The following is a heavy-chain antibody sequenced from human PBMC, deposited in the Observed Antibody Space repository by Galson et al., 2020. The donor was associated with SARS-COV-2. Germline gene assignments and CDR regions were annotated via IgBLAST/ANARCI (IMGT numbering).Heavy chain of an antibody. V-gene: IGHV3-74*01. Sequence: GGSLRLSCAASGFTFSSYWMHWVRQAPGKGLVWVSRIYSEGSSTSYADSVKGRFTISGDNAKNTLYVQMYSLRAEDTAVYYCARGDMGNDDFYYGGQGTLVTVSS. J-gene: IGHJ4*02. CDR3: ARGDMGNDDFYY. D-gene: IGHD7-27*01. CDR1: GFTFSSYW. CDR2: IYSEGSST.